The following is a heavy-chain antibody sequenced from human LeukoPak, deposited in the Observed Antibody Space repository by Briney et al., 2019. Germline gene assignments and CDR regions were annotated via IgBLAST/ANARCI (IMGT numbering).Heavy chain of an antibody. V-gene: IGHV1-46*01. CDR2: INPSGGST. CDR3: ARERSSGWKRFDY. J-gene: IGHJ4*02. D-gene: IGHD6-19*01. Sequence: ASVKVSCKASGYTFTSYYMHWVRQAPGQGLEWMGIINPSGGSTNYAQEFQGRVTMTRDTSTSTVYMELSSLRSEDTAVYYCARERSSGWKRFDYWGQGTLVTVSS. CDR1: GYTFTSYY.